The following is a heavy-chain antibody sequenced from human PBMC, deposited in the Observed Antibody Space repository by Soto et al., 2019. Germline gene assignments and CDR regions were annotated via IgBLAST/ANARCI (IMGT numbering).Heavy chain of an antibody. D-gene: IGHD2-15*01. V-gene: IGHV4-31*03. Sequence: SETLSLTCTVSGGSISCGGYYWSWIRQHPGKGLEWIGYIYYSGSTYYNPSLKSRVTISVDTSKNQFSLKLSSVTAADTAVYYCARAHCSGGSCPNWFDPWGQGTLVTVSS. J-gene: IGHJ5*02. CDR2: IYYSGST. CDR3: ARAHCSGGSCPNWFDP. CDR1: GGSISCGGYY.